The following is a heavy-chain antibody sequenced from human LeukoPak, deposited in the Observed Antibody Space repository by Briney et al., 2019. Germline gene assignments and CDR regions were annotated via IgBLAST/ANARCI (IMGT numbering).Heavy chain of an antibody. D-gene: IGHD3-10*01. CDR1: GYTFTSYD. Sequence: ASVKVSCKASGYTFTSYDINWVRQATGQGLEWMGWMNPNSGNTGYAQKFQGRVTMTRNTSISTAYMELSSLRSEDTAVYYCARGVRHDYGSGSYYPDLHYGMDVWGQGTTVTVSS. J-gene: IGHJ6*02. CDR3: ARGVRHDYGSGSYYPDLHYGMDV. CDR2: MNPNSGNT. V-gene: IGHV1-8*01.